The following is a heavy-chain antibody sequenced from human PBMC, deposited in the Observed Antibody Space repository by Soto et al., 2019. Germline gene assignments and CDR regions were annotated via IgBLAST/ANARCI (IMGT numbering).Heavy chain of an antibody. D-gene: IGHD3-3*01. Sequence: XSVKGSCNAAGYTFSSYDISWVRQATGQGLEWMGWMNPNSGNTGYAQKFQGRVTMTRNTSISTAYMELSSLRSEDTAVYYCARVLRFLEWLLHSGDYYGMDVWGQGTTVTVSS. V-gene: IGHV1-8*01. CDR2: MNPNSGNT. CDR1: GYTFSSYD. J-gene: IGHJ6*02. CDR3: ARVLRFLEWLLHSGDYYGMDV.